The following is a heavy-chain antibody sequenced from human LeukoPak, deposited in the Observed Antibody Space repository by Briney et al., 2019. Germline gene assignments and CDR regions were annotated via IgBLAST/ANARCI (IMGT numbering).Heavy chain of an antibody. V-gene: IGHV3-23*01. Sequence: GGSLRLSCSASGFTFSTYAMSWVRQPPGKGLEWVSAIRGSGDSTYYAESVKGRLTISRDNSKNTLYLQMNSLRAEDTAVYYCAKRFRGTSGLYYFDSWGQGTLVTVSS. CDR1: GFTFSTYA. D-gene: IGHD2/OR15-2a*01. J-gene: IGHJ4*02. CDR3: AKRFRGTSGLYYFDS. CDR2: IRGSGDST.